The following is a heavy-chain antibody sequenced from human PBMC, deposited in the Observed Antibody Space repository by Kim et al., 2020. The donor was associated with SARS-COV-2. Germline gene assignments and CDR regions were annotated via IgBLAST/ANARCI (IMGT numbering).Heavy chain of an antibody. V-gene: IGHV4-39*07. CDR2: IYYSGST. Sequence: SETLSLTCTVSGGSISSSSYYWGWIRQPPGKGLEWIGSIYYSGSTYYNQSLKSRVTMSVDTSKNQFSLKLSSVTAADTAVYYCARALSGYDLVVVVAADFYYFDYWGQGTLVTVSS. CDR3: ARALSGYDLVVVVAADFYYFDY. J-gene: IGHJ4*02. D-gene: IGHD2-15*01. CDR1: GGSISSSSYY.